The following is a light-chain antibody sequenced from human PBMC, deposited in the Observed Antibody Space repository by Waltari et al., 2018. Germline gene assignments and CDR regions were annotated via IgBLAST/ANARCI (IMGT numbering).Light chain of an antibody. V-gene: IGLV3-10*01. J-gene: IGLJ3*02. Sequence: SYELTQPPSVSVSPGQTARITCSGDALPTKYAFWYQQKSRQPPVLVIYGDSERPSGIPERFSGSSSGTLATLTISGAQVDDEADYYCYSTDNSATYRVFGGGTKLTVL. CDR2: GDS. CDR3: YSTDNSATYRV. CDR1: ALPTKY.